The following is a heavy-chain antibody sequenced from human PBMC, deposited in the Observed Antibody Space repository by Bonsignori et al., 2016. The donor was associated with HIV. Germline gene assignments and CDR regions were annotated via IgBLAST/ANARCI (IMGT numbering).Heavy chain of an antibody. V-gene: IGHV4-59*01. CDR3: ARGRGTRNNTWFDP. D-gene: IGHD1/OR15-1a*01. J-gene: IGHJ5*02. CDR1: GGSISSYF. CDR2: IYYSGST. Sequence: QVQLQESGPGLVKPSETLSLTCTVSGGSISSYFWSWIRQPPGQGLEWIGFIYYSGSTNYKPSLKNRITMSVDASKNQLSLQLRAVTAADTAVYYCARGRGTRNNTWFDPWGQGTLVTVSS.